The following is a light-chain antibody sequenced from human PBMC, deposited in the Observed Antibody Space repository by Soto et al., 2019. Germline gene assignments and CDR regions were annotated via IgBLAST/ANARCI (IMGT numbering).Light chain of an antibody. Sequence: ERVMTQSPSTLSVSPGERATISCRASQGVSTNLAWYKQKPGQAPRLLIYGASTRATGIPARFSGSGSETEFSLTISSLQSEDFEVYFCQQYNNWPWTFGQGTKVDIK. J-gene: IGKJ1*01. CDR1: QGVSTN. CDR2: GAS. V-gene: IGKV3-15*01. CDR3: QQYNNWPWT.